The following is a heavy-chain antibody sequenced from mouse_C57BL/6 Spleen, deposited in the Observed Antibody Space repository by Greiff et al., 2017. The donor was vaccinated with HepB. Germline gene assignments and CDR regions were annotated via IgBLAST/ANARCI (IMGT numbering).Heavy chain of an antibody. CDR2: IDPETGGT. J-gene: IGHJ4*01. V-gene: IGHV1-15*01. CDR3: SSSYYAMDY. D-gene: IGHD1-3*01. CDR1: GYTFTDYE. Sequence: QVQLKESGAELVRPGASVTLSCKASGYTFTDYEMHWVKQTPVHGLEWIGAIDPETGGTAYNQKFKGKAILTADKSSSTAYMELRSLTSEDSAVYYCSSSYYAMDYWGQGTSVTVSS.